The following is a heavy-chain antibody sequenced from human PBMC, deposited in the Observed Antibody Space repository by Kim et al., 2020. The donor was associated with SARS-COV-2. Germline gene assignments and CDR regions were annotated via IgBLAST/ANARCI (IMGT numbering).Heavy chain of an antibody. CDR3: ARAGARYAFDL. Sequence: GGSLRLSCAASGFTFSNFGMDWVRQAPGKGLEWVSYISINSGTIYFADSVKGRLTISRDNAKSSLWLQMNSLRDEDTAVYYCARAGARYAFDLWGQGTMVTVSS. J-gene: IGHJ3*01. CDR2: ISINSGTI. D-gene: IGHD3-16*01. CDR1: GFTFSNFG. V-gene: IGHV3-48*02.